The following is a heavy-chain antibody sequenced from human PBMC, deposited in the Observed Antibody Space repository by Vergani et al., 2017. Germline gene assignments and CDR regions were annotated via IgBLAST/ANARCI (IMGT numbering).Heavy chain of an antibody. CDR2: ISWDGGST. CDR1: GFTFDDYT. J-gene: IGHJ4*02. Sequence: EVQLVESGGVVVQPGGSLRLSCAASGFTFDDYTMHWVRQAPGKGLEWVSLISWDGGSTYYAGSVKGRFTISRDNSKNSLYLQMNSLRTEDTALYYCAKDWSTGGYFDYWGQGTLVTVSS. D-gene: IGHD1-26*01. V-gene: IGHV3-43*01. CDR3: AKDWSTGGYFDY.